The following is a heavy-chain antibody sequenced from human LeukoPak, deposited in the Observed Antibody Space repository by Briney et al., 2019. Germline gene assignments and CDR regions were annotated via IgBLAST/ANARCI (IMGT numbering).Heavy chain of an antibody. CDR1: GFTFSSYA. J-gene: IGHJ4*02. CDR2: ISGSGGIT. V-gene: IGHV3-23*01. Sequence: PGGSLRLSCAASGFTFSSYAMSWVRQAPGKGLEWVSAISGSGGITYYADSVKGRFTISRDNSKNTLSLQMNSLRAEDTAVYYCAKDGYYESSGYSYFDYWGQGTLVTVSS. D-gene: IGHD3-22*01. CDR3: AKDGYYESSGYSYFDY.